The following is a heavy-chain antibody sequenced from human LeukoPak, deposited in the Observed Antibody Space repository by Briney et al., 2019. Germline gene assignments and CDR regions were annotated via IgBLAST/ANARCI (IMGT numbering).Heavy chain of an antibody. Sequence: PSETLSLTCTVSGGSISTYSWNWIRQSPGQGLEWIGYIKNNGGNYNNPSLMGRVTISLDTSKNQFSLKLTSVTAADTAVYDCARDAGGTWFDPWGQGTLVTVSS. V-gene: IGHV4-59*01. CDR1: GGSISTYS. CDR3: ARDAGGTWFDP. CDR2: IKNNGGN. J-gene: IGHJ5*02.